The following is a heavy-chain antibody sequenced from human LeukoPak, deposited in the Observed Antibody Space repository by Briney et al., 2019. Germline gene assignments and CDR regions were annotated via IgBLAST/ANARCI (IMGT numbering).Heavy chain of an antibody. J-gene: IGHJ4*02. CDR1: GFTFSDYY. CDR3: ARSATLVVVAATLDY. D-gene: IGHD2-15*01. Sequence: GGSLRLSCAASGFTFSDYYMSWIRQAPGKGLEWVSYISSSGSTIYYADPVKGRFTISRDNAKNSLYLQMNSLRAEDTAVYYCARSATLVVVAATLDYWGQGTLVTVSS. V-gene: IGHV3-11*01. CDR2: ISSSGSTI.